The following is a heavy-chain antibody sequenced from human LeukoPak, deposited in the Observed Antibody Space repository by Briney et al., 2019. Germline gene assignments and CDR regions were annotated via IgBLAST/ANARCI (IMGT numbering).Heavy chain of an antibody. CDR1: GYSITRGYY. D-gene: IGHD5-12*01. J-gene: IGHJ6*03. Sequence: SETLSLTCTVSGYSITRGYYWGWIRQPPGKGLEWIGSIYHRGSPYYNPSLKSRVTISVDTSKNQFSLKLSSVTATDTAVYYCARRIVATTTYYYYYYMDVWGKGTTVTVSS. CDR3: ARRIVATTTYYYYYYMDV. CDR2: IYHRGSP. V-gene: IGHV4-38-2*02.